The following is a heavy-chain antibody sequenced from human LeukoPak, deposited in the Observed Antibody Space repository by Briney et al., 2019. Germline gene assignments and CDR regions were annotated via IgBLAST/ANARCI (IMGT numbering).Heavy chain of an antibody. CDR1: GGSISSYY. J-gene: IGHJ4*02. D-gene: IGHD3-10*01. CDR3: ARENTLVRGTRNPFDY. CDR2: IYYSGST. Sequence: PSETLSLTCTVSGGSISSYYWSWIRQPPGKGLEWIGYIYYSGSTNYNPSLKSRVTISVDTSKNQFSLQLNSVTPEDTAVYYCARENTLVRGTRNPFDYWGRGTLVTVSS. V-gene: IGHV4-59*12.